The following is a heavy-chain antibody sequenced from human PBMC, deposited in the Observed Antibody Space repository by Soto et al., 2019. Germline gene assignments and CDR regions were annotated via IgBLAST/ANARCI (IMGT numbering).Heavy chain of an antibody. J-gene: IGHJ3*02. D-gene: IGHD4-4*01. Sequence: GASVKVSCKASGYTFTSYYMHWVRQAPGQGLEWMGIINPSGGSTSYAQKFQGRVTMTRDTSTSTVYMELSSLRSEDTAVYYCARVRLESGMTTVTADAFDIWGQGTMVTVSS. V-gene: IGHV1-46*03. CDR3: ARVRLESGMTTVTADAFDI. CDR2: INPSGGST. CDR1: GYTFTSYY.